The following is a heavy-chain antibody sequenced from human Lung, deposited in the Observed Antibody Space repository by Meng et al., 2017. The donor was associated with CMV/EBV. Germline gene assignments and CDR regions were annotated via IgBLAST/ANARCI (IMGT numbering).Heavy chain of an antibody. CDR1: GFTFSSYS. D-gene: IGHD5-18*01. J-gene: IGHJ4*02. CDR3: ARTPRGYSYGYSAYYFDY. Sequence: GEXXKISCAASGFTFSSYSMNWVRQAPGKGLEWVSSISSSSSYIYYADSVKGRFTISRDNAQNSLYLQMSSLRADDTAVYFCARTPRGYSYGYSAYYFDYWGQGTLVTVSS. V-gene: IGHV3-21*01. CDR2: ISSSSSYI.